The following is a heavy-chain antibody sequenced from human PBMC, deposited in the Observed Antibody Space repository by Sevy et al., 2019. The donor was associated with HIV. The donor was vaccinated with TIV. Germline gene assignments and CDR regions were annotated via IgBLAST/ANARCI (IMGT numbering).Heavy chain of an antibody. J-gene: IGHJ4*02. CDR3: GKGRRDIVATITGFDY. V-gene: IGHV3-23*01. D-gene: IGHD5-12*01. Sequence: GGSLRLSCAASGFTFSSYAMSWVRHAPGKGLEWVSAISGSGGSTYYADSVKGRFTISRDNSKNTLYLQRNSLRAEDTAVEYCGKGRRDIVATITGFDYWGQGTLVTVSS. CDR1: GFTFSSYA. CDR2: ISGSGGST.